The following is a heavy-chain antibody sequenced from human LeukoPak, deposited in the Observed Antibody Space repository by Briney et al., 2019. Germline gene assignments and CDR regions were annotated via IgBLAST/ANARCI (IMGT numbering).Heavy chain of an antibody. Sequence: TGGSLRLSCAASEFTFVRYAMNWVRQAPGKGLEWVSYISSSSFKIGYADSVKGRFTTSRDNSKNSLYLQMDSLRVEDTAVYYCVRDPSYGSSWYYYMDVWGKGTTVTVYS. CDR1: EFTFVRYA. V-gene: IGHV3-48*04. J-gene: IGHJ6*03. CDR3: VRDPSYGSSWYYYMDV. CDR2: ISSSSFKI. D-gene: IGHD6-13*01.